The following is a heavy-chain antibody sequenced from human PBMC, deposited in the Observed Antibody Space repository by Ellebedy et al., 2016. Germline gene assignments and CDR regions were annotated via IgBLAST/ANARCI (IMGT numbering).Heavy chain of an antibody. CDR1: GYSFTSYW. Sequence: GGSLRLXXKGSGYSFTSYWIGWVRQMPGKGLEWMGIIYPGDSDTRYSPSFQGQVTISADKSISTAYLQWSSLKASDTAMYYCARQGPGMITFGGANNWFDPWGQGTLVTVSS. J-gene: IGHJ5*02. CDR3: ARQGPGMITFGGANNWFDP. CDR2: IYPGDSDT. V-gene: IGHV5-51*01. D-gene: IGHD3-16*01.